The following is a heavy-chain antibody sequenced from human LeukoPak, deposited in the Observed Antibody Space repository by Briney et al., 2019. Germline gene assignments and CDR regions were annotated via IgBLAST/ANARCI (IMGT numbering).Heavy chain of an antibody. CDR3: ARDHGMLRAAFDI. J-gene: IGHJ3*02. V-gene: IGHV1-2*02. D-gene: IGHD2-15*01. Sequence: ASVKVSCKASGYTFTGYYMHWVRRAPGQGLEWMGWINPNSGGTNYAQKFQGRVTMTRDTSISTAYMELSRLRSDDTAVYYCARDHGMLRAAFDIWGQGTMVTVSS. CDR1: GYTFTGYY. CDR2: INPNSGGT.